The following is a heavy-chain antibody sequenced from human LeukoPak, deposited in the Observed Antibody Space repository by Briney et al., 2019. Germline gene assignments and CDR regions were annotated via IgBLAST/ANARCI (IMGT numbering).Heavy chain of an antibody. CDR3: AKELQDSWLLDYYYYGMDV. CDR1: GFTFSSYG. Sequence: GRSLRLSCAASGFTFSSYGMHWVRQAPGKGLEWVAVISYDGSNKYYADSVKGRFTISRDNSKNTLYLQMNSLRAEDTAVYYCAKELQDSWLLDYYYYGMDVWGQGTTVTVSS. V-gene: IGHV3-30*18. D-gene: IGHD4-11*01. J-gene: IGHJ6*02. CDR2: ISYDGSNK.